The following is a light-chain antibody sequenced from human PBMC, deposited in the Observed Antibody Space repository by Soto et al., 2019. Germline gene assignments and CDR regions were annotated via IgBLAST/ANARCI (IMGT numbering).Light chain of an antibody. CDR3: QQSYSTPWT. CDR2: GAS. CDR1: QSVSSSY. J-gene: IGKJ1*01. Sequence: EIVLTQSPGTLSLSPGERATLSCRASQSVSSSYLAWYQQKPGQAPRLLIYGASTGATGVPARFSGRGSGTEFTLTISSLQPEDFATYYCQQSYSTPWTFGQGTKVDI. V-gene: IGKV3-20*01.